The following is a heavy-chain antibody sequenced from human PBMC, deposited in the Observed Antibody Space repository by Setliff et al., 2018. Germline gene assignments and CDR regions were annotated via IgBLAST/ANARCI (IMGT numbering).Heavy chain of an antibody. V-gene: IGHV3-48*01. CDR2: ISFSSSTI. J-gene: IGHJ1*01. CDR3: ARDHGELGQERRTHFFRH. D-gene: IGHD1-1*01. CDR1: GFTFSTYN. Sequence: RLSCAASGFTFSTYNMNWVRQAPGKGLEWVPYISFSSSTIYYADSVKGRFTISRDNAKNSLYLQMNSLRAEDTAVYYCARDHGELGQERRTHFFRHWGQGTLVTISS.